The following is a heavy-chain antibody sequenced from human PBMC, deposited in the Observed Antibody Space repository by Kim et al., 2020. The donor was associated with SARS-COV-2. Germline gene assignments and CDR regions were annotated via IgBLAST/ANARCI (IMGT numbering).Heavy chain of an antibody. V-gene: IGHV3-48*02. CDR3: ARRSNEVTIFGVVRFYGMDV. J-gene: IGHJ6*02. Sequence: GGSLRLSCAASGFTFSSYSMNWVRQAPGKGLEWVSYISSSSGTIYYADSVKGRFTISRDNAKNSLYLQMNSLRDEDTAVYYCARRSNEVTIFGVVRFYGMDVRGQGTTVTVSS. CDR1: GFTFSSYS. D-gene: IGHD3-3*01. CDR2: ISSSSGTI.